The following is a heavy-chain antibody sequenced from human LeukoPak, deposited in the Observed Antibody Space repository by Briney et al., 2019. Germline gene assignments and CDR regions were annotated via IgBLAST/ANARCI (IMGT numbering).Heavy chain of an antibody. CDR3: ATKYVVLDAFDI. D-gene: IGHD3-10*02. J-gene: IGHJ3*02. CDR2: INPRGGST. V-gene: IGHV1-46*01. CDR1: AYTFTIYY. Sequence: ASVKVSCKASAYTFTIYYIHWVRQAPGQGLEWMGIINPRGGSTSHAQKFQGRVTMTRDTSTSTVYMELSSLRSEDTAVYFCATKYVVLDAFDIWGQGTLVTVSS.